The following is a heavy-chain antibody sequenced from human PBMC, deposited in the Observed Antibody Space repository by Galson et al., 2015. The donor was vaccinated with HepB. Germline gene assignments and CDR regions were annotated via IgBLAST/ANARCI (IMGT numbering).Heavy chain of an antibody. Sequence: TLSLTCAVYGGSFSGYYWSWIRQPPGKGLEWIGEINHSGSTNYNPSLKSRVTISVDTSKNQFSLKLSSVTAEDTAVYYCARPQGQWLVLGAFDIWGQGTMVTVSS. J-gene: IGHJ3*02. CDR2: INHSGST. CDR3: ARPQGQWLVLGAFDI. CDR1: GGSFSGYY. D-gene: IGHD6-19*01. V-gene: IGHV4-34*01.